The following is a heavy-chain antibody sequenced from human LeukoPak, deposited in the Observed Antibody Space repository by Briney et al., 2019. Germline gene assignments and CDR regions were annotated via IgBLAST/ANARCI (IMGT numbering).Heavy chain of an antibody. CDR2: IYPGDSDT. CDR3: ARRHPLRAAGQSLDY. CDR1: GYSFTSYW. D-gene: IGHD6-13*01. Sequence: PGESLKISCKGSGYSFTSYWIGWVRQMPGKGLEWMGIIYPGDSDTRYSPSFQGQVTISADKSISTAYLQWSSLKASDTAMYYCARRHPLRAAGQSLDYWGQGTLVTVSS. J-gene: IGHJ4*02. V-gene: IGHV5-51*01.